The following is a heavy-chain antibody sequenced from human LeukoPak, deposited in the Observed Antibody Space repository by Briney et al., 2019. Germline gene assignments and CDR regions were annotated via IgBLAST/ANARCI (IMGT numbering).Heavy chain of an antibody. J-gene: IGHJ3*02. D-gene: IGHD3-10*01. Sequence: GSLRLSCAASGFTFSSYAMSWVRQPPGKGLEWIGEINHSGSTNYNPSLKSRVTISVDTSKNQFSLKLSSVTAADTAVYYCARPRITMVRGNFDIWGQGTMVTVSS. CDR3: ARPRITMVRGNFDI. CDR1: GFTFSSYA. V-gene: IGHV4-34*01. CDR2: INHSGST.